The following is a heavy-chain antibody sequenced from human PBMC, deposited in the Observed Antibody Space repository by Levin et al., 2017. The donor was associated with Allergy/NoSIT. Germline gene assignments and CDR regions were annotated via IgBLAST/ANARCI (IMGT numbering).Heavy chain of an antibody. V-gene: IGHV2-70*11. CDR2: IDWDDDK. CDR1: GFSLSTSGMC. Sequence: SGPTLVKPTQTLTLTCTFSGFSLSTSGMCVSWIRQPPGKALEWLARIDWDDDKYYSTSLKTRLTISKDTSKNQVVLTMTNMDPVDPATYYCARRGGGLRYFDYWGQGTLVTVSS. J-gene: IGHJ4*02. D-gene: IGHD3-16*01. CDR3: ARRGGGLRYFDY.